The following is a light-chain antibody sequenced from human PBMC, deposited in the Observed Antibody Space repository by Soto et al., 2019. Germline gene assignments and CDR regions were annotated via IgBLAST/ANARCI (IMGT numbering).Light chain of an antibody. CDR1: QSVTIN. Sequence: EIGMTQSPATLSVSPGERATLSCRASQSVTINLAWYQHKPGQAPRLLIYGASTRATGIPARFSGSGSGTEFTLTISSLQSEDFAVYYCQQYNNWPPFTFGPGTKVDIK. V-gene: IGKV3-15*01. CDR3: QQYNNWPPFT. J-gene: IGKJ3*01. CDR2: GAS.